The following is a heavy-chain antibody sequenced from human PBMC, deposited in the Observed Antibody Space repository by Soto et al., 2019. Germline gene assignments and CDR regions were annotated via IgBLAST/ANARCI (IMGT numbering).Heavy chain of an antibody. CDR1: GGSISSSSYY. Sequence: KSSETLSLTRTVSGGSISSSSYYWGWIRQPPRKGLEWIGSIYYSGSTYYNPSLKSRVTISVDTSKNQFSLKLSSVTAADTAVYYCARVPVIQLWLRGEDYYYGMDVWGQGTTVTVSS. V-gene: IGHV4-39*01. CDR2: IYYSGST. J-gene: IGHJ6*02. D-gene: IGHD5-18*01. CDR3: ARVPVIQLWLRGEDYYYGMDV.